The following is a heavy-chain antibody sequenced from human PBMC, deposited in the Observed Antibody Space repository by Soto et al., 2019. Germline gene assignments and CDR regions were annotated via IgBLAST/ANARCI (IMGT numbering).Heavy chain of an antibody. Sequence: QVQLVQSGAEVKKPGASVKVSCKVSGYTLTELSMHWVRQAPGKGLEWMGGFDAEDGETIYAQKFQGRVTMTEDTSTDTAYKELSSLRSEDTAVYYCATTVGNSRRGSYWYFDLWGRGTLVTVSS. CDR2: FDAEDGET. D-gene: IGHD3-16*01. V-gene: IGHV1-24*01. CDR1: GYTLTELS. CDR3: ATTVGNSRRGSYWYFDL. J-gene: IGHJ2*01.